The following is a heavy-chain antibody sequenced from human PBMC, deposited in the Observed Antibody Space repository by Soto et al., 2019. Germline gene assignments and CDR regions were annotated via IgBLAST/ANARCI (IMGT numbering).Heavy chain of an antibody. CDR3: IRTFLSDSTGY. J-gene: IGHJ4*02. V-gene: IGHV3-15*01. CDR2: IKSKIGGGTT. D-gene: IGHD3-22*01. CDR1: GFTFSDAW. Sequence: EVQLVESGGGLVKPGGSLRLSCAASGFTFSDAWMSWVRQAPGKGLEWLGRIKSKIGGGTTDYAASVKGRFAISRDDSRDTLYLDMNSLKTEDTAMYYCIRTFLSDSTGYWGQGTQVTVSS.